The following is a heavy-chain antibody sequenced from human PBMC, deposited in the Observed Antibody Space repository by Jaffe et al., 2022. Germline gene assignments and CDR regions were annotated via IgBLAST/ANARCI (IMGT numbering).Heavy chain of an antibody. D-gene: IGHD3-10*01. V-gene: IGHV4-34*01. CDR1: GGSFSGYY. CDR2: INHSGST. J-gene: IGHJ4*02. CDR3: ARGGTYYYGSGSYYPFDY. Sequence: QVQLQQWGAGLLKPSETLSLTCAVYGGSFSGYYWSWIRQPPGKGLEWIGEINHSGSTNYNPSLKSRVTISVDTSKNQFSLKLSSVTAADTAVYYCARGGTYYYGSGSYYPFDYWGQGTLVTVSS.